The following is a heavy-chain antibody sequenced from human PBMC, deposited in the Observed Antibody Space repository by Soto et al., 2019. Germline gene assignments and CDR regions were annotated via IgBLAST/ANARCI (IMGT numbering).Heavy chain of an antibody. CDR1: GYTFTSYD. D-gene: IGHD6-13*01. J-gene: IGHJ6*02. V-gene: IGHV1-8*01. CDR2: MNPNSGNT. Sequence: ASVKVSCKASGYTFTSYDINWVRQATGQGLEWMGWMNPNSGNTNYAQKLQGRVTMTTDTSTSTAYMELRSLRSDDTAVYYCARGIAAAGTMYYYGMDVWGQGTTVTVSS. CDR3: ARGIAAAGTMYYYGMDV.